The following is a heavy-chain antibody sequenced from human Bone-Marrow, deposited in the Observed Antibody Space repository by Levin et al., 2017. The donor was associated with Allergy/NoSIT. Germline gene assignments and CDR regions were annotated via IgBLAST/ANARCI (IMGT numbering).Heavy chain of an antibody. CDR1: GYFISSGYY. Sequence: SETLSLACTVSGYFISSGYYWGWIRQPPGKGLEWIGSIFHSGTTYYNPSLESRVTTSLDTSKNHFSLKLTSVTAADTAVYYCVRGSYFWTNTDNWFDPWGQGTLVTVSS. J-gene: IGHJ5*02. D-gene: IGHD3/OR15-3a*01. CDR3: VRGSYFWTNTDNWFDP. V-gene: IGHV4-38-2*02. CDR2: IFHSGTT.